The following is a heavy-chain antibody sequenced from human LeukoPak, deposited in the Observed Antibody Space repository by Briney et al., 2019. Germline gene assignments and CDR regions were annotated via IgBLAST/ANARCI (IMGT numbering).Heavy chain of an antibody. CDR1: GKSLSGLS. J-gene: IGHJ3*02. V-gene: IGHV1-24*01. CDR3: ATRVLWRILDCFDM. D-gene: IGHD3-16*01. Sequence: GASVKVSCKVSGKSLSGLSMAWVRQAPGKGLEWMGGFDPEVDKIKFAQKFQGRVTLTENTSTDTAYMELSSLRSDDTAVYYCATRVLWRILDCFDMWGQGTMVTVSS. CDR2: FDPEVDKI.